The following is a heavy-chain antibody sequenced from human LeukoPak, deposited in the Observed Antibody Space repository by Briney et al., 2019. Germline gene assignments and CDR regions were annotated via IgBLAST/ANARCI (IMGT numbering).Heavy chain of an antibody. CDR1: GYTFTSYA. J-gene: IGHJ4*02. CDR3: ARHERDFDY. D-gene: IGHD1-1*01. Sequence: ASVKVSCKASGYTFTSYAMHWVRQAPGQRLEWMGWINAGSGNTKYSQNFQGRVTISRDTSASTVHMELSSLRSEDTAVYYCARHERDFDYWGQGTLVTVSS. CDR2: INAGSGNT. V-gene: IGHV1-3*01.